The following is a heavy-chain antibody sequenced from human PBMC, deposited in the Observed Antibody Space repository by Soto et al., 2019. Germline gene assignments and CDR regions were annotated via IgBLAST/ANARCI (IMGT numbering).Heavy chain of an antibody. D-gene: IGHD2-15*01. CDR2: ISGSGGST. CDR1: GFTFSSYA. J-gene: IGHJ4*02. CDR3: AKGGYPILGDFDY. V-gene: IGHV3-23*01. Sequence: GESLKISCAASGFTFSSYAMSWVRQAPGKGLEWVSAISGSGGSTYYADSVKGRFTISRDNSKNTLYLQMNSLRAEDTAVYYCAKGGYPILGDFDYWGQGTLVTVSS.